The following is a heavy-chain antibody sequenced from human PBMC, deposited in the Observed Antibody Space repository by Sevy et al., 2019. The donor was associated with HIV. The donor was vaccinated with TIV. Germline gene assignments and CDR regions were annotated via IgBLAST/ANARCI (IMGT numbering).Heavy chain of an antibody. CDR3: ARGLAALPGYYYGMDV. V-gene: IGHV3-33*01. CDR2: ILYDGSKK. CDR1: GFTFSSYG. Sequence: LSLTCAASGFTFSSYGMHWVRQAPGKGLEWVAVILYDGSKKYYADSVKGRFTISRDNSKNTFYLQMSSLTSEDTAVYYCARGLAALPGYYYGMDVWGQGTAVTVSS. J-gene: IGHJ6*02. D-gene: IGHD6-6*01.